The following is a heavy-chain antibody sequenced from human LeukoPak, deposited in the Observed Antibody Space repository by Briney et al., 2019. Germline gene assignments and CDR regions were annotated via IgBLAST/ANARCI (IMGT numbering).Heavy chain of an antibody. CDR2: INSDGSTT. CDR1: GFTFSSSW. V-gene: IGHV3-74*01. D-gene: IGHD2-2*01. CDR3: ARKFQPYGMDV. Sequence: PGGSLRLSCAASGFTFSSSWMYWVRQAPGKGLVWVSRINSDGSTTGYADSVKGRFTISRDNAKNTLYLQMNSLRAGDTAVYYCARKFQPYGMDVWGQGTTVTVSS. J-gene: IGHJ6*02.